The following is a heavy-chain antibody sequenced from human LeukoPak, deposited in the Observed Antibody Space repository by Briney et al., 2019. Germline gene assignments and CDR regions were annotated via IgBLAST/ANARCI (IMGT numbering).Heavy chain of an antibody. Sequence: SETLSLTCTVSGGSISSYYWSWIRQPPGKGLEWIGYIYYSGSTNYNPSLKSRVTISVDTSKNQFSLKLSSVTAADTAVYYCARAHAYYDFWSGYYSYYMDVWGKGTTLTVSS. D-gene: IGHD3-3*01. J-gene: IGHJ6*03. V-gene: IGHV4-59*01. CDR1: GGSISSYY. CDR2: IYYSGST. CDR3: ARAHAYYDFWSGYYSYYMDV.